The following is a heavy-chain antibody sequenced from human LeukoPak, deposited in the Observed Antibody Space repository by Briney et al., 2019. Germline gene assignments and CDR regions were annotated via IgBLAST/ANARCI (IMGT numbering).Heavy chain of an antibody. V-gene: IGHV3-7*01. CDR1: GFTFSSYW. CDR2: IKQDGREK. Sequence: GGSLRLSCAASGFTFSSYWMSWVRQAPGKGLEWLANIKQDGREKYYVDSVKGRFTISRDNAKNSLYLQMNSLRAEDTAVYYCAREGPYYDILTGYRSRYYYYGMDVWGQGTTVTVSS. J-gene: IGHJ6*02. CDR3: AREGPYYDILTGYRSRYYYYGMDV. D-gene: IGHD3-9*01.